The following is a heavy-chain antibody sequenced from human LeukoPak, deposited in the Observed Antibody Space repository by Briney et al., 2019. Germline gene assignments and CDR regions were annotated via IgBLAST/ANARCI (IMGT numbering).Heavy chain of an antibody. J-gene: IGHJ4*02. Sequence: PGGSLRLSCAASGFTFSSYWMSWVRQAPGKGLEWVANIKQDGSEKYYVDSVKGRFTISRDNAKNSLYLQMNSLRAEDTAVYYCASSIAVAGTGPVGGDYWGQGTLVTVSS. D-gene: IGHD6-19*01. CDR3: ASSIAVAGTGPVGGDY. CDR1: GFTFSSYW. CDR2: IKQDGSEK. V-gene: IGHV3-7*01.